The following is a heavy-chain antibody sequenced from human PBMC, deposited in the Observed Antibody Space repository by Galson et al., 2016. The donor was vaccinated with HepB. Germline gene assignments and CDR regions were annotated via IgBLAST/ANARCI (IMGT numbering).Heavy chain of an antibody. D-gene: IGHD2-15*01. CDR1: GFTFSSSG. CDR3: AKDVGYCSGGTCSIDAFDI. Sequence: SLRLSCAASGFTFSSSGMHWVRQAPGKGLEWVAVIWYDGSNEHYADSVKGRFTISRDNPKNTLYLQMNSLRDEDTAVYYCAKDVGYCSGGTCSIDAFDIWGQGTMVTVSS. CDR2: IWYDGSNE. V-gene: IGHV3-33*03. J-gene: IGHJ3*02.